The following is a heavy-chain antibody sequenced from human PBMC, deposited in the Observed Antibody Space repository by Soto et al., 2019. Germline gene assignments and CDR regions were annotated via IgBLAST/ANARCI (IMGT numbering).Heavy chain of an antibody. CDR2: INAYISHT. CDR3: ARDSPPNYL. Sequence: QVQLVQSGAEVKKPGASVKVSCKASGYTFTSYAISWVRQAPGHGLEWMGWINAYISHTNYAQKLQCRVTMTTDTSTSTAYMELRSLRSDDTAVYYCARDSPPNYLWGQGTLVTVSS. D-gene: IGHD7-27*01. J-gene: IGHJ5*02. CDR1: GYTFTSYA. V-gene: IGHV1-18*04.